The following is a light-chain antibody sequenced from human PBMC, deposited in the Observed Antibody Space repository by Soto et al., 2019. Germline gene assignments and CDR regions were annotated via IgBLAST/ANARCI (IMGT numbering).Light chain of an antibody. CDR2: DVT. V-gene: IGLV2-11*01. Sequence: QSALTQPRSVSGSPGQSVTISCTGTSSDVGTYNFVSWYQQHPGKAPKFMIYDVTKRPSGVPDRFSGSKSGNTASLTIPGLQAEDEADYYCCSYVGSYTSYVFGTGTKLTVL. J-gene: IGLJ1*01. CDR3: CSYVGSYTSYV. CDR1: SSDVGTYNF.